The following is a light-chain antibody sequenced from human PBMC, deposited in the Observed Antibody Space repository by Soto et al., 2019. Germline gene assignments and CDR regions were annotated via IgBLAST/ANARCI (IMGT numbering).Light chain of an antibody. Sequence: DIQMTQSPSTLSASVGDRVTVTCRANQSVSNWLAWYQQKPGKAPRVLIHGASTLGGGVPSRFSGSGSGTEFTLPISSLQADDFATYYCQHYNTYSCAFGQGTKLEIK. V-gene: IGKV1-5*01. CDR3: QHYNTYSCA. CDR2: GAS. CDR1: QSVSNW. J-gene: IGKJ2*02.